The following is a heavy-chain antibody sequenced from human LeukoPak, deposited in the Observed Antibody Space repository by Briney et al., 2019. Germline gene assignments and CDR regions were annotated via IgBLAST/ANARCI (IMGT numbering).Heavy chain of an antibody. CDR3: ASGVSSSPYFDY. Sequence: GGSLRLSCAAAGFTFSTYYMNSVRQAPGKGLEWVSFITGSSSYIYYTDSVKGRFTISRDNAKNSLFLQMNSLRDEDTAVYYCASGVSSSPYFDYGRQGTLVSVSS. CDR1: GFTFSTYY. J-gene: IGHJ4*02. D-gene: IGHD6-6*01. V-gene: IGHV3-21*01. CDR2: ITGSSSYI.